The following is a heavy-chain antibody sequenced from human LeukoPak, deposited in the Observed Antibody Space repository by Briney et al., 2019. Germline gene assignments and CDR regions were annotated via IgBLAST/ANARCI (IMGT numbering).Heavy chain of an antibody. J-gene: IGHJ4*02. CDR2: ISGSGGST. CDR1: GFIFSSYA. D-gene: IGHD2-21*01. Sequence: GGSLRLSCAASGFIFSSYAMSWVRQAPGKGLEWVSTISGSGGSTYYADSVKGRFTISRDNSKNTLYLQMNSLRAEDTALYYCAKRLKGPITPFDYWGQGTLVAVSS. CDR3: AKRLKGPITPFDY. V-gene: IGHV3-23*01.